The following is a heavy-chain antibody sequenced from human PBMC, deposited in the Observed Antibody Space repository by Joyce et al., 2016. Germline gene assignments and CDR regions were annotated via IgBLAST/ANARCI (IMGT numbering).Heavy chain of an antibody. CDR1: GFTFSSFG. D-gene: IGHD4-17*01. Sequence: QVQLVESGGGVVQPGGSLRLSCIGSGFTFSSFGMHWVRQAPGKGLEWVAGIWYDAPNKWYAESVKGRFTVSRDNSKNSLFLQMNSLRAEDTAVYYCARDRPHDYGDYGGLGYWGQGTLVTVSS. CDR3: ARDRPHDYGDYGGLGY. V-gene: IGHV3-33*01. J-gene: IGHJ4*02. CDR2: IWYDAPNK.